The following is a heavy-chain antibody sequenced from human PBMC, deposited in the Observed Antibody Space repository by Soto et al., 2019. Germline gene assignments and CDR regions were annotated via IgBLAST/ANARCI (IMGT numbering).Heavy chain of an antibody. CDR1: GYTFTSYD. CDR3: ARDSEGYTLLDP. V-gene: IGHV1-8*01. J-gene: IGHJ5*02. Sequence: GASVKVSCKASGYTFTSYDINWVRQATGQGLEWMGWMNPNSGNTGYAQKFQGRVTMTRNTSTSTAYMELSSLRSEDTAVYYCARDSEGYTLLDPWGQGTLVTVSS. CDR2: MNPNSGNT. D-gene: IGHD3-16*02.